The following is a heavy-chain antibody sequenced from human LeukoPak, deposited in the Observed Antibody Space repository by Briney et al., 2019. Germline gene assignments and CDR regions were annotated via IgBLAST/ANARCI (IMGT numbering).Heavy chain of an antibody. Sequence: GGSLRLSCAASGFTFSSYSMNWVRQAPGKGLEWVSSISSSSSYIYYADSVKGRFTISRDNAKNSLYLQMNSLRAEDTAVYYCARSHDSSGYFYWGQGTLVTVSS. CDR3: ARSHDSSGYFY. D-gene: IGHD3-22*01. J-gene: IGHJ4*02. V-gene: IGHV3-21*04. CDR1: GFTFSSYS. CDR2: ISSSSSYI.